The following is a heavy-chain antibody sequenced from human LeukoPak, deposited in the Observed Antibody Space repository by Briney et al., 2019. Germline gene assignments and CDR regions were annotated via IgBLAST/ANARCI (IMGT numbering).Heavy chain of an antibody. J-gene: IGHJ4*02. Sequence: GGSLRLSCAASGFTFSSYEVNWVRQVPGKGLEWVSYISSSGSTIYYADSVKGRFTISRDNAKNSLCLQMNSLRVEDTAVYYCAGQSGYRYGQRGYWGQGALVTVSS. CDR1: GFTFSSYE. CDR2: ISSSGSTI. CDR3: AGQSGYRYGQRGY. V-gene: IGHV3-48*03. D-gene: IGHD5-18*01.